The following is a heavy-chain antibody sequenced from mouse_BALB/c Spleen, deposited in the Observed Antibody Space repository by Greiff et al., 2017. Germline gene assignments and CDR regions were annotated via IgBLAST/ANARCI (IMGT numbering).Heavy chain of an antibody. CDR1: GYSITSGYY. D-gene: IGHD2-3*01. V-gene: IGHV3-6*02. CDR3: ARAAFDGYYVFCAY. CDR2: ISYDGSN. Sequence: EVQLQQSGPGLVKPSQSLSLTCSVTGYSITSGYYWNWIRQFPGNKLEWMGYISYDGSNNYNPSLKNRISITRDTSKNQFFLKLNSVTTEDTATYYCARAAFDGYYVFCAYWGQGTLVTVSA. J-gene: IGHJ3*01.